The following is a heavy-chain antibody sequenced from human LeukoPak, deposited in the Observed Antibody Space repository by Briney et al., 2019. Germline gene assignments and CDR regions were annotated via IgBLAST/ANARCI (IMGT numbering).Heavy chain of an antibody. CDR1: GGSISSNY. J-gene: IGHJ4*02. Sequence: SETLSLTCTVSGGSISSNYWSWIRQPPGKGLEWIGYIYYSGSTNYNPSLKSRVTISVDTSKNQFSLKLSSVTAADTAVYYCARENSGSYSYWGQGTLVTVSS. CDR3: ARENSGSYSY. D-gene: IGHD1-26*01. V-gene: IGHV4-59*01. CDR2: IYYSGST.